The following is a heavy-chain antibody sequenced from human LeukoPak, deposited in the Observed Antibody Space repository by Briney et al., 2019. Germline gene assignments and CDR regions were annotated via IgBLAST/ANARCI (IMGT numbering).Heavy chain of an antibody. J-gene: IGHJ3*02. D-gene: IGHD6-19*01. CDR1: GGTFSSYA. CDR3: ARPRGWYSAAFDI. Sequence: SVKVSCKASGGTFSSYAISWVRQAPGQGLEWMGGIIPIFGTANYAQKFQGRVTITADKSTSTAYMELSSLRSEDTAVYYCARPRGWYSAAFDIWGQGTMVTVSS. V-gene: IGHV1-69*06. CDR2: IIPIFGTA.